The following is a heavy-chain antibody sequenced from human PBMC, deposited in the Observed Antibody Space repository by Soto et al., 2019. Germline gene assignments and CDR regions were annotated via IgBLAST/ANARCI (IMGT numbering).Heavy chain of an antibody. Sequence: QVQLVESGGGVVQPGRSLRLSCAASGFTFSSYGMHWVRQAPGKGLEWVAVIWYDGSNKYYADSVKGRFTISRDNSKNTLYLQMNSLRAEDTAAYYCARDLVVPAATGSYYYYGMDVWGQGTTVTVSS. V-gene: IGHV3-33*01. CDR2: IWYDGSNK. CDR1: GFTFSSYG. CDR3: ARDLVVPAATGSYYYYGMDV. J-gene: IGHJ6*02. D-gene: IGHD2-2*01.